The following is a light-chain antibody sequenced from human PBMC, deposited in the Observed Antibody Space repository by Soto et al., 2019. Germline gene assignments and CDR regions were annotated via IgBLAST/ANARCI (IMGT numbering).Light chain of an antibody. CDR1: QSVSSY. V-gene: IGKV3-11*01. Sequence: EIVLTQSPATLSLSPGERATLSCRASQSVSSYLAWYQQKPGQAPRLLLYDASHRATDIPARFSGSGSGTAFTLTINRLATDDFAVYSCQHRSNWTSELTLGGGTKVEI. CDR3: QHRSNWTSELT. J-gene: IGKJ4*01. CDR2: DAS.